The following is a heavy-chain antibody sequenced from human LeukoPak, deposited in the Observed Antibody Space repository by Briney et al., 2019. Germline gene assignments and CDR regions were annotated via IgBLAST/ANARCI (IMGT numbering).Heavy chain of an antibody. J-gene: IGHJ4*02. CDR3: ARAGYGDSDFDY. D-gene: IGHD4-17*01. V-gene: IGHV4-39*07. CDR1: GDSISSSSYY. Sequence: SETLSLTCNVSGDSISSSSYYWSWIRVPPGKGLEWIGSIYYAGSTYYNPSLKSRVTISVDTSKNQFSLKLNSVTAADTAVYYCARAGYGDSDFDYWGQATLVTVSS. CDR2: IYYAGST.